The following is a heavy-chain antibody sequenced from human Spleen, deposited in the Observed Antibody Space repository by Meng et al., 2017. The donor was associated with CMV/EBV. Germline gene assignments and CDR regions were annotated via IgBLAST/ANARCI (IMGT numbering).Heavy chain of an antibody. CDR3: VREDDYHGSGNY. J-gene: IGHJ4*02. CDR2: ISSSSSHI. D-gene: IGHD3-10*01. Sequence: GGSLRLSCAAFGFTFSSHNMNWVRQAPGKGLEWVSSISSSSSHIYYADSMKGRFTISRDNAKNSLYLQMNSLRAEDTAVYYCVREDDYHGSGNYWGQGTLVTVSS. V-gene: IGHV3-21*04. CDR1: GFTFSSHN.